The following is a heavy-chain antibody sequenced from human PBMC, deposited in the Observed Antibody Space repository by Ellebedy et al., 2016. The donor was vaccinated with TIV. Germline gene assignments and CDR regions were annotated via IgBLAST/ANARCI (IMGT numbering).Heavy chain of an antibody. J-gene: IGHJ4*02. CDR2: IKQDGSEK. V-gene: IGHV3-7*01. CDR1: GFTFSSYW. D-gene: IGHD3-10*01. Sequence: GESLKISCAASGFTFSSYWMSWVRQAPGKGLEWVANIKQDGSEKYYVDSVKGRFTISRDNAKNSLYLQMNSLRAEDTAVYYCARDFRDYYLDYWGQGTLVTVSS. CDR3: ARDFRDYYLDY.